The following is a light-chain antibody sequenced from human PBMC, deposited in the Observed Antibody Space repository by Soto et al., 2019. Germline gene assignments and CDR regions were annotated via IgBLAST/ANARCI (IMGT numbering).Light chain of an antibody. CDR3: SSYTSSSTLVV. J-gene: IGLJ2*01. Sequence: QSALTQPASVSGSPGQSITIFCTGTSSDVGGYNYVSWYQQHPGKAPKLMIYDVSNRPSGVSNRFSGSKSGNTASLTISGLQAEDEADYYCSSYTSSSTLVVFGGGTKVTVL. CDR1: SSDVGGYNY. V-gene: IGLV2-14*01. CDR2: DVS.